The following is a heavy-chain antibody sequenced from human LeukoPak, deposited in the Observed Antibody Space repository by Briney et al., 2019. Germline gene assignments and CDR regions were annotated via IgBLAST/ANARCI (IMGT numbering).Heavy chain of an antibody. CDR3: AKDVVGQQWVENY. CDR1: GFTFSTYS. CDR2: IQFDGTYQ. V-gene: IGHV3-30*02. D-gene: IGHD6-19*01. J-gene: IGHJ4*02. Sequence: GGSLRLSCAASGFTFSTYSMHWVRQAPGKGLEWVGFIQFDGTYQLYGDSVKGRFIISRDNSKNTLYLQMNSLRPEDTAVYYCAKDVVGQQWVENYWGQGTLVTVSS.